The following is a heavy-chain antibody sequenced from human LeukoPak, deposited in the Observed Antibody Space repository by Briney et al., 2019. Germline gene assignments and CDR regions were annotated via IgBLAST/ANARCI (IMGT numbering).Heavy chain of an antibody. CDR2: ISSSSSYI. V-gene: IGHV3-21*01. Sequence: AGGSLRLSCAASGFTFSSYSMNWVRQAPGKGLEWVSSISSSSSYIYYADSVKGRFTISRDNAKNSLYLQMNSLRAEDTAVYYCASGSSGYYYYWGQGTLVTVSS. CDR1: GFTFSSYS. D-gene: IGHD3-22*01. J-gene: IGHJ4*02. CDR3: ASGSSGYYYY.